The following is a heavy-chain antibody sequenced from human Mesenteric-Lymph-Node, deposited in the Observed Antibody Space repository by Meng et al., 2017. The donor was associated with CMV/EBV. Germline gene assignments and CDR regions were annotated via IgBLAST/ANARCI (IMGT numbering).Heavy chain of an antibody. Sequence: GESLKISCVASGLTFSNYGIYWLRQSPVKGLEWVASIQYDGANEYYADAVKGRFTISRDISKNTLYLQMNSLRPDDTAVYYCAKDPHEFWTGYFLDSWGQGTLVTVSS. CDR2: IQYDGANE. CDR1: GLTFSNYG. V-gene: IGHV3-30*02. J-gene: IGHJ4*02. CDR3: AKDPHEFWTGYFLDS. D-gene: IGHD3/OR15-3a*01.